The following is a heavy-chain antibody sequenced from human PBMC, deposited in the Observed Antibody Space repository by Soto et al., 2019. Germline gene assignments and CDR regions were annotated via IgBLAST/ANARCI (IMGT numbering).Heavy chain of an antibody. D-gene: IGHD3-22*01. CDR2: IYHSGST. CDR3: ARESNYYNSRVIDS. V-gene: IGHV4-30-4*01. CDR1: GGSISSDDYY. J-gene: IGHJ4*02. Sequence: SETLSLTCTVSGGSISSDDYYWSWLRQPPGKGLEWIGYIYHSGSTYYKPSLKSRVTISVDTSKNQFSLKLNSVTAADTAVYYCARESNYYNSRVIDSTAQGTLVTVSS.